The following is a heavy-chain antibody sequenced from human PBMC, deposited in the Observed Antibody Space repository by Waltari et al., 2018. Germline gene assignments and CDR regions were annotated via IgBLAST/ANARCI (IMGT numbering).Heavy chain of an antibody. CDR2: IKQDGSEK. D-gene: IGHD2-15*01. V-gene: IGHV3-7*01. J-gene: IGHJ5*02. CDR3: ARVRIGWFDP. CDR1: GFTVSSYG. Sequence: EVQLVESGGGLVQPGGSLRLSCAASGFTVSSYGVSWGRQAPGKGLEWVANIKQDGSEKYYVDSVKGRFTISRDNAKNSLYLQMNSLRAEDTAVYYCARVRIGWFDPWGQGTLVTVSS.